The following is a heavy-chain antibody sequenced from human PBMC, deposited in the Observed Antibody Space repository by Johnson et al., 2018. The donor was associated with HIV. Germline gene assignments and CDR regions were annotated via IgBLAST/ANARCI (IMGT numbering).Heavy chain of an antibody. D-gene: IGHD3-16*02. J-gene: IGHJ3*02. CDR3: TGEDGLGESALVFDM. V-gene: IGHV3-7*01. Sequence: VQLVESGGGLIQPGGSLRLSCAASGFTVSSNYMSWVRQAPGKGLEWVANIKQDGSEKYYADSVKGRFTISRDNSKKTLYLQMNSLSAEDTAVYYCTGEDGLGESALVFDMWGQGTMVTVSS. CDR1: GFTVSSNY. CDR2: IKQDGSEK.